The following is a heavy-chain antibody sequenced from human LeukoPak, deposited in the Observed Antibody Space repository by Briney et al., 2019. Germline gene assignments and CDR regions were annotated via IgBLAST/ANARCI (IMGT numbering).Heavy chain of an antibody. CDR1: GGPFNGYY. D-gene: IGHD6-13*01. Sequence: SETLSLTCAVYGGPFNGYYWSWIRQPPGKGLEWIGEINHLGSTNYNPSLKSRVTISVDTSKNQFSLKLSSVTAADTAVYYCAREGLQLNYWGQGTLVTVSS. CDR2: INHLGST. J-gene: IGHJ4*02. V-gene: IGHV4-34*01. CDR3: AREGLQLNY.